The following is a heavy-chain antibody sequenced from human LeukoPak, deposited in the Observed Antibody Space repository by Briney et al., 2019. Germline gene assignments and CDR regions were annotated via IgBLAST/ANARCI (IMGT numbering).Heavy chain of an antibody. J-gene: IGHJ2*01. D-gene: IGHD3-16*02. CDR2: SYSGGSS. CDR3: AREEHYRRYFAL. V-gene: IGHV3-53*01. CDR1: GFTVSSNY. Sequence: GGSLRLSCAASGFTVSSNYMSWVRQAPGKGLEWVPVSYSGGSSYYADSVKGRFTISRDNSKNTLYLQMNTLRAEDTAVYFCAREEHYRRYFALWGRGTLVTVSS.